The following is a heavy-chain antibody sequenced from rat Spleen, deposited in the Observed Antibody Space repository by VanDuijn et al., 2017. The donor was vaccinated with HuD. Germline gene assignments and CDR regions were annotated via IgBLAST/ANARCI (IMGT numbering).Heavy chain of an antibody. CDR2: ISYSGST. J-gene: IGHJ2*01. D-gene: IGHD1-4*01. V-gene: IGHV3-1*01. CDR3: ARYSGSHYFDY. CDR1: GYSITSNY. Sequence: EVQLQESGPGLVKPSQSLSLTCSVTGYSITSNYWAWIRKFPGNKMEWIGHISYSGSTSYNPSLKSRISITRDTAKNQFFLQLNSVTTEDAATYYCARYSGSHYFDYWGQGVMVTVSS.